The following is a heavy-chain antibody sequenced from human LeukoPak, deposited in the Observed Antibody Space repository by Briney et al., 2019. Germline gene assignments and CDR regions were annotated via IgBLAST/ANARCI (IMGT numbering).Heavy chain of an antibody. V-gene: IGHV3-23*01. J-gene: IGHJ5*02. Sequence: GGSLRLXCAASGFTFSSYAMSWVRQAPGKRLEWVSGISDSGGSIYYADSVKGRFTISRDNSKNTLYLQMNSLRADDTAVYYCAKAGDQGYWFDPWGQGTLVTVSS. D-gene: IGHD1-26*01. CDR3: AKAGDQGYWFDP. CDR2: ISDSGGSI. CDR1: GFTFSSYA.